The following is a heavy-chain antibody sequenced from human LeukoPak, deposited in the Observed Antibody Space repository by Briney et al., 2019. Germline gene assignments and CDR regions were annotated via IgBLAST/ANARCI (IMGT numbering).Heavy chain of an antibody. Sequence: GGSLRLSCVASGFSFSSNGMTWVRQAPGKGLEWVSVIYSGGSTYYADSVKGRFTISRDNSKNTLYLQMNSLRAEDTAVYYCARWVCSTTSCFYFDYWGQGTLVVVSS. J-gene: IGHJ4*02. D-gene: IGHD2-2*01. CDR3: ARWVCSTTSCFYFDY. CDR1: GFSFSSNG. V-gene: IGHV3-53*01. CDR2: IYSGGST.